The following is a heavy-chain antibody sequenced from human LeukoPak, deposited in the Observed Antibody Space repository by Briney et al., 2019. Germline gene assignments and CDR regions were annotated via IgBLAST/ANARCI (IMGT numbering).Heavy chain of an antibody. CDR2: ITPLFGTA. Sequence: SVKVSCKASGGTFSKYTISWVRQRPGQGLEWMGGITPLFGTANYAQKFQGRVTITRDTSAYTAYMELRSLSSADTAVYFCARAPYDILTGYSLNWFDPWGQGTLVTVSS. J-gene: IGHJ5*02. CDR1: GGTFSKYT. CDR3: ARAPYDILTGYSLNWFDP. V-gene: IGHV1-69*05. D-gene: IGHD3-9*01.